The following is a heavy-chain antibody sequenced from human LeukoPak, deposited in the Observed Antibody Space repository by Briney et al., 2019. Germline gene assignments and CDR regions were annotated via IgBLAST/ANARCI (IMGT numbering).Heavy chain of an antibody. CDR3: ARGPSGYHNT. CDR2: INWNSNRI. CDR1: GFTFDDYA. V-gene: IGHV3-9*01. J-gene: IGHJ4*02. D-gene: IGHD5-12*01. Sequence: PGGSLRLSCAASGFTFDDYAMHWVRQAPGKGLEWVSGINWNSNRISYADSVKGRFTISRDNSKNTLYLQMNSLRAEDTAVYYCARGPSGYHNTGGQGTLVTVSS.